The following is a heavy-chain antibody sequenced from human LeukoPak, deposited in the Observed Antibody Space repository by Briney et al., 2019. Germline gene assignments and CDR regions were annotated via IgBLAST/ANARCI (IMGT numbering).Heavy chain of an antibody. J-gene: IGHJ4*02. CDR1: GFTFSSYG. D-gene: IGHD4-17*01. V-gene: IGHV3-30*18. Sequence: GGSLRLSCAASGFTFSSYGMHWVRQAPGKGLEWVAVIPYDGSNKYYADSVKGRFTISRDNSKNTLYLQMNSLRAEDTAVYYCAKDFSTTVTTGGFDYWGQGTLVTVSS. CDR3: AKDFSTTVTTGGFDY. CDR2: IPYDGSNK.